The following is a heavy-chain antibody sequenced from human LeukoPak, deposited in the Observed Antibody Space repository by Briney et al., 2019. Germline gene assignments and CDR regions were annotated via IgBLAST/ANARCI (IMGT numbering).Heavy chain of an antibody. CDR1: GYTFTSYG. CDR3: ARDGAYHDSSGSYYGVGDDF. J-gene: IGHJ4*02. Sequence: GASVKVSCKASGYTFTSYGISWLRQAPGQGLEWMGWISAYNGDTGYAQKFQVRVTMTTDTSTTTAYMELRSLRSDDTAVYYCARDGAYHDSSGSYYGVGDDFWGQGTLVTVSS. D-gene: IGHD3-22*01. V-gene: IGHV1-18*01. CDR2: ISAYNGDT.